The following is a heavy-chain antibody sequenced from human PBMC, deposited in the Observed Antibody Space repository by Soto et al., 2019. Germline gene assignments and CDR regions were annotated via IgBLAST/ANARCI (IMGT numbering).Heavy chain of an antibody. CDR1: GGSISSYY. V-gene: IGHV4-59*01. D-gene: IGHD3-10*01. CDR3: ARDQATMVRGVIIGMDV. CDR2: IYYSGIT. J-gene: IGHJ6*02. Sequence: SETLSLTCTVSGGSISSYYWSWIRQPPGKGLEWIGYIYYSGITDYNPSLKSRVTISVDTSKSQFSLKLSSVTAADTAVYYCARDQATMVRGVIIGMDVWGQGTTVTVSS.